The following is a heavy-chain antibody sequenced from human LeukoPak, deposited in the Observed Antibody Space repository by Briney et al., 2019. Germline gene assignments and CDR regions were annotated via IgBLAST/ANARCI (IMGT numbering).Heavy chain of an antibody. J-gene: IGHJ4*02. D-gene: IGHD1-26*01. CDR3: AREGGGSYAC. CDR1: DGSISSGGYY. Sequence: SQTLSLTCTVSDGSISSGGYYWSWIRQHPGKGLEWIGYIYYSGSTYYNPSLKSRVTISVDTSKNQFSLKLSSVTAADTAVYYCAREGGGSYACWGQGTLVTVSS. CDR2: IYYSGST. V-gene: IGHV4-31*03.